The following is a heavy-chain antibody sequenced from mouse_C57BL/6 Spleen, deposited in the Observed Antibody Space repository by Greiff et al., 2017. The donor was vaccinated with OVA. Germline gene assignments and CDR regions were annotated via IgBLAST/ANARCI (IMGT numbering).Heavy chain of an antibody. CDR3: ARGSIYYGYPYAMDY. V-gene: IGHV5-4*03. CDR1: GFTFSSYA. CDR2: ISDGGSYT. Sequence: EVKLVESGGGLVKPGGSLKLSCAASGFTFSSYAMSWVRQTPEKRLEWVATISDGGSYTYYPDNVKGRFTISRDNAKNNLYLQMSHLKSEDTAMYYCARGSIYYGYPYAMDYWGQGTSVTVSS. D-gene: IGHD2-2*01. J-gene: IGHJ4*01.